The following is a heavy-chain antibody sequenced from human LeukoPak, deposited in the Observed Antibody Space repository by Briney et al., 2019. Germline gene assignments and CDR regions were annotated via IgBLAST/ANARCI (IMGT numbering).Heavy chain of an antibody. V-gene: IGHV3-74*03. J-gene: IGHJ4*02. CDR1: GFTFDDYG. CDR2: IKSDGSAT. D-gene: IGHD3-10*01. CDR3: ARVGGRGSIGGDC. Sequence: PGGSLRLSCAASGFTFDDYGMSWVRQAPGKGLVWVSRIKSDGSATTYADFVKGRFTVSRDNAKNTLYLQMSSLRAEDTAMYFCARVGGRGSIGGDCWGQGTLVTVSS.